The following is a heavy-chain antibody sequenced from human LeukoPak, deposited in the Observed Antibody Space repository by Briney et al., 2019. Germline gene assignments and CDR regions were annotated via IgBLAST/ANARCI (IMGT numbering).Heavy chain of an antibody. V-gene: IGHV1-46*01. Sequence: GASVKVSCKASGYTFTSYYTHWVRQAPGQGLEWMGIINPSGGSTSYAQKFQGRVTMTRDTSTSTVYMELSRLRSDDTAVYYCARVGEWEPMAHASFDIWGQGTMVTVSS. CDR3: ARVGEWEPMAHASFDI. J-gene: IGHJ3*02. CDR2: INPSGGST. D-gene: IGHD1-26*01. CDR1: GYTFTSYY.